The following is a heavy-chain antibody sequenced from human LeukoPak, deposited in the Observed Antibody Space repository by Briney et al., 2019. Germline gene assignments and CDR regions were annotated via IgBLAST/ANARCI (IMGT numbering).Heavy chain of an antibody. J-gene: IGHJ4*02. Sequence: GGSLRLSCAASGFTFSNYNMNWVRQAPGKGLEWVSYISSSSSTIKYADSVKGRFTISRDNAKNSLYLQMNSLRAEDAALYYCVRESHTFDCWGQGTLVTVSS. CDR2: ISSSSSTI. CDR1: GFTFSNYN. CDR3: VRESHTFDC. V-gene: IGHV3-48*01.